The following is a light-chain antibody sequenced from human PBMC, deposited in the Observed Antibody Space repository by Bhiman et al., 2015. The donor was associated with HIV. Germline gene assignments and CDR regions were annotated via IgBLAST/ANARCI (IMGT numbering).Light chain of an antibody. J-gene: IGLJ1*01. CDR3: SSYSSITVYV. CDR2: EDN. Sequence: NFMLTQPHSVSESPGKTVTISCTRSSGSIASNYVQWYQQRPGSSPTTVIYEDNQRPSGVPDRFSGSIDSSSNSASLTISGLKTEDEADYYCSSYSSITVYVFGTGTKVSVL. CDR1: SGSIASNY. V-gene: IGLV6-57*01.